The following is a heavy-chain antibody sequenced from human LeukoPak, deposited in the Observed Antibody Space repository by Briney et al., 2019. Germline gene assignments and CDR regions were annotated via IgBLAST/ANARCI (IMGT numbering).Heavy chain of an antibody. V-gene: IGHV3-30*02. CDR1: GFTFSTYA. Sequence: GGSLRLSCAASGFTFSTYAMHSVRQAPGKGLEWVAFIRYDGSNKYYADSVKGRFTISRDNSKNTLYLQMNSLRPEDTAVYYCAKDRGSGWYFHYWGQGTLVTVSS. J-gene: IGHJ4*02. CDR3: AKDRGSGWYFHY. CDR2: IRYDGSNK. D-gene: IGHD6-19*01.